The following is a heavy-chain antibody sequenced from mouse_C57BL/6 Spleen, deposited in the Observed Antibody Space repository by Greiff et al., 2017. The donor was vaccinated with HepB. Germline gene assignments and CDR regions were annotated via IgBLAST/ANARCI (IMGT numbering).Heavy chain of an antibody. D-gene: IGHD1-1*01. CDR3: ARGDYYGSVYAMDY. Sequence: EVHLVESGGGLVKPGGSLKLSCAASGFTFSDYGMHWVRQAPEKGLEWVAYISSGSSTIYYADTVKGRFTISRDNAKNTLFLQMTSLRSEDTAMYYCARGDYYGSVYAMDYWGQGTSVTVSS. J-gene: IGHJ4*01. V-gene: IGHV5-17*01. CDR2: ISSGSSTI. CDR1: GFTFSDYG.